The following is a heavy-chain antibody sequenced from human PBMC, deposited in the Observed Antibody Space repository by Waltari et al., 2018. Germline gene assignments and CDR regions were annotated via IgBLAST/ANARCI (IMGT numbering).Heavy chain of an antibody. CDR1: GFTFSSSG. J-gene: IGHJ4*02. D-gene: IGHD3-10*01. V-gene: IGHV3-33*01. CDR2: IWYDGSNK. Sequence: QVQLVESGGGVVQPGRSLRLSCAGSGFTFSSSGMNWVRQAPGKGLEWVALIWYDGSNKYYADAVKGRFTISSDNSKNTLYLQMNSLRAEDTAVYYCARGGAKEALGDFLWGQGTLVTVSS. CDR3: ARGGAKEALGDFL.